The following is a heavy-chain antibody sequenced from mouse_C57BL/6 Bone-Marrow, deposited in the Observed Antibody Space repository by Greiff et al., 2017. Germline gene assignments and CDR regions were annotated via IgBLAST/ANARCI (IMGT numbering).Heavy chain of an antibody. J-gene: IGHJ1*03. CDR3: ARHSGYYDV. Sequence: EVQLVESGGDLVKPGGSLTLSCAASGFTFSSYGMSWVRQTPDKRLEWVATISSGGSYTYYPDSVKGRFTISRDNAKNTLYLKMSSLKSEDTAMYYGARHSGYYDVWGTGTTVTVSS. CDR2: ISSGGSYT. V-gene: IGHV5-6*01. CDR1: GFTFSSYG. D-gene: IGHD1-3*01.